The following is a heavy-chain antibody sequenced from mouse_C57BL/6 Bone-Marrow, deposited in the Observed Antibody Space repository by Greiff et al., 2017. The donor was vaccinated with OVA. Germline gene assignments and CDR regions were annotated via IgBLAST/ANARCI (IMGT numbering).Heavy chain of an antibody. CDR3: AIYGSPYYYAMDY. CDR2: IHPNSSST. CDR1: GYTFTSYW. Sequence: QVQLQQPGAELVKPGASVKLSCKASGYTFTSYWMHWVKQRPGQGLEWIGMIHPNSSSTNYNEKFKSKATLTVDKSSSTAYMQLSSLTSEDSAVYYCAIYGSPYYYAMDYWGQGTSVTVSS. J-gene: IGHJ4*01. V-gene: IGHV1-64*01. D-gene: IGHD1-1*01.